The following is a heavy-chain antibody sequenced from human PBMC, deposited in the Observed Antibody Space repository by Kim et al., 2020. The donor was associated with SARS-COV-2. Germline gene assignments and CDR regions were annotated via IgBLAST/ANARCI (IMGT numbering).Heavy chain of an antibody. D-gene: IGHD7-27*01. J-gene: IGHJ4*02. CDR3: ARTLHKELGYCDY. CDR2: INPGTGIT. CDR1: GYTFTRYY. V-gene: IGHV1-46*01. Sequence: ASVKVSCKASGYTFTRYYIHWLRQDPGQGLEWMGIINPGTGITYYAPKFQDRVTMTRDTSTSTVYMDLSSLGSEDTAVYFCARTLHKELGYCDYWGQGTLVTVSS.